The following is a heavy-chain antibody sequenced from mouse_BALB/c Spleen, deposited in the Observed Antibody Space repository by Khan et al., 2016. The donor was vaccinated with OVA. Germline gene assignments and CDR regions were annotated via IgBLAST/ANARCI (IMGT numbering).Heavy chain of an antibody. J-gene: IGHJ3*01. Sequence: EVELVESGGDLVKPGGSLKLSCAASGFTFRNYGMSWVRQTPDKRLEWVATISSDGTYTYYPDSVKGRFTISRNNAKNTLYLQMSSLKSEDTAMYYWTSHLTGSFAYWGQGTLVTVSA. CDR2: ISSDGTYT. V-gene: IGHV5-6*01. D-gene: IGHD4-1*01. CDR1: GFTFRNYG. CDR3: TSHLTGSFAY.